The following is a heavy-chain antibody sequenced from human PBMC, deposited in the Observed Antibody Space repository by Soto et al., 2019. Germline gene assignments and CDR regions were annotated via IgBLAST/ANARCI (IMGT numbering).Heavy chain of an antibody. CDR1: GGTFSSYA. D-gene: IGHD2-8*01. Sequence: SVKVSCKASGGTFSSYAISWVRQAPGQGLEWMGGIIPIFGTANYAQKFQGRVTITADESTSTAYMELSSLRSEDTAVYYCAREGRYCNIGVCGPEAYYYYGMDVWGQGTTVTRLL. CDR3: AREGRYCNIGVCGPEAYYYYGMDV. CDR2: IIPIFGTA. J-gene: IGHJ6*02. V-gene: IGHV1-69*13.